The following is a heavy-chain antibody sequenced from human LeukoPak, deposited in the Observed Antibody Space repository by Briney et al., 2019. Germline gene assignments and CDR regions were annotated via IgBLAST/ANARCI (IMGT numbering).Heavy chain of an antibody. D-gene: IGHD3-10*02. Sequence: GGSLRLSCAASGFTFSSYGMSWVRQAPGKGLEWVSAISGSGGSTYYADSVRGRFTISRDNSKNTLYLQMNSLRAEDTAVYYCAELGITMIGGVWGKGTTVTISS. CDR2: ISGSGGST. V-gene: IGHV3-23*01. CDR3: AELGITMIGGV. J-gene: IGHJ6*04. CDR1: GFTFSSYG.